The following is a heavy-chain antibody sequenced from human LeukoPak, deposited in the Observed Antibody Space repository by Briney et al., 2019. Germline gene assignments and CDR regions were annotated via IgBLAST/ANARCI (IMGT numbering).Heavy chain of an antibody. D-gene: IGHD1-7*01. CDR2: IDPSDSYT. J-gene: IGHJ5*02. CDR1: GSSFTSYW. CDR3: ARRTGTTGWFDP. Sequence: GASLRISCKGSGSSFTSYWISWVRPMPGKGLEWMGRIDPSDSYTNYSPSCQGHVTISADKSISTAYLQWSSLKASDTAIYYCARRTGTTGWFDPWGQGTLVTVSS. V-gene: IGHV5-10-1*01.